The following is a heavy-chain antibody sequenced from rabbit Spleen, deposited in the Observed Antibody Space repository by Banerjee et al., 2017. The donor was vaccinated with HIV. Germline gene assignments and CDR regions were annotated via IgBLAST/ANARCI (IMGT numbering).Heavy chain of an antibody. CDR3: ARDTGSSFSSYGMDL. D-gene: IGHD8-1*01. CDR2: IDTGSSGFT. V-gene: IGHV1S40*01. Sequence: QSLEESGGDLVKPGASLTLTCIASGVSFRGASFRGDSYMCWVRQAPGKGLEWIVCIDTGSSGFTYFASWAKGRFTISKTSSTTVTLQMTSLTAADTATYFCARDTGSSFSSYGMDLWGPGTLVTVS. CDR1: GVSFRGASFRGDSY. J-gene: IGHJ6*01.